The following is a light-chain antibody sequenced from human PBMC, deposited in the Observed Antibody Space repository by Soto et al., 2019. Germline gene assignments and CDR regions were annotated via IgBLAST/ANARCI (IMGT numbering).Light chain of an antibody. Sequence: DIVMTQPLLSLPVTPGEPACISCRSIQSLLSSNGKNYLNWYLQKPGQSPQLLLYFASTRASGVSDRFSGSGSGTDFILKISRVEAEDVGLYYCLQPLQSPPTFGQGTRLEIK. J-gene: IGKJ5*01. V-gene: IGKV2-28*01. CDR1: QSLLSSNGKNY. CDR3: LQPLQSPPT. CDR2: FAS.